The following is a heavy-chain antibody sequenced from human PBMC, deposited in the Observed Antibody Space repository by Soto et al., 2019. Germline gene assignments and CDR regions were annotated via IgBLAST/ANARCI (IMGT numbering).Heavy chain of an antibody. CDR3: ARDPEFSDYYSLNGMDV. CDR2: INPSGGST. CDR1: GYTFTSYY. J-gene: IGHJ6*02. D-gene: IGHD3-22*01. V-gene: IGHV1-46*03. Sequence: GASVNVSCKASGYTFTSYYIHWVRQAPGQGLEWMGIINPSGGSTSYAQKFQGRVTMTRDTSTSTVYMELSSLRSEDTAVYYCARDPEFSDYYSLNGMDVWGQGTTVTVSS.